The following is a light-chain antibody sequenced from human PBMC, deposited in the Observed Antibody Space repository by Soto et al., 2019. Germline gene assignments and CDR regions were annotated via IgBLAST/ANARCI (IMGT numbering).Light chain of an antibody. V-gene: IGKV1-33*01. J-gene: IGKJ4*01. CDR2: DTS. CDR1: HDIGTY. CDR3: QQFDSVPLT. Sequence: DVQMTQSPSSLSASVGDRVTITCQASHDIGTYLNWYQHKPGKAPKLLIFDTSHLATGVPARFSGRGSDTYFTFTITNLQAEDFAANSCQQFDSVPLTFGGGTHVEL.